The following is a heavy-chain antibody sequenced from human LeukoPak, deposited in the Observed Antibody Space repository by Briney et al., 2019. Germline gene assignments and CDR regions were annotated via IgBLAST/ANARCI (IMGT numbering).Heavy chain of an antibody. J-gene: IGHJ4*02. V-gene: IGHV1-69*05. CDR2: IIPIFGTA. CDR3: AREVRSGYDRYYFDY. Sequence: SSVKVSCKASGGTFSRYAISWVRPAPGQGLEWMGGIIPIFGTANDAQKFQGRVMASTDECTSTAYMGLSSLRSEDTAVYYCAREVRSGYDRYYFDYWGQGTLVTVSS. CDR1: GGTFSRYA. D-gene: IGHD5-12*01.